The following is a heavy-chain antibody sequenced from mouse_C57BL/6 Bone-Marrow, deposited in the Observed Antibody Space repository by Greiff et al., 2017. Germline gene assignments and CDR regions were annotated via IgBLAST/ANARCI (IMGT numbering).Heavy chain of an antibody. CDR1: GFTFSSYG. Sequence: EVKLVESGGDLVKPGGSLKLSCAASGFTFSSYGMSWVRQTPDKRLEWVGTISSGGSYTYYPDSVQGRFTISRDNAKNTLYLQMSSLKSEDTAMYYCARHYWYVCYYWGQGTTLTVSS. CDR2: ISSGGSYT. J-gene: IGHJ2*01. D-gene: IGHD1-1*01. V-gene: IGHV5-6*02. CDR3: ARHYWYVCYY.